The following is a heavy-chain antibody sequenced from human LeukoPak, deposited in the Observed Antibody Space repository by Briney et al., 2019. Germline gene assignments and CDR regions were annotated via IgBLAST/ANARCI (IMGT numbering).Heavy chain of an antibody. V-gene: IGHV3-74*01. CDR3: ARGPGRDGYNYY. Sequence: GGSLRLSCAASGFTFSSYWMHWVRQAPGKGLVWVSRINSDGSSTSYADSVKGRFTISRDNAKNTLYLQMNSLRAKDTAVYYCARGPGRDGYNYYWGQGTLVTVSS. D-gene: IGHD5-24*01. CDR1: GFTFSSYW. CDR2: INSDGSST. J-gene: IGHJ4*02.